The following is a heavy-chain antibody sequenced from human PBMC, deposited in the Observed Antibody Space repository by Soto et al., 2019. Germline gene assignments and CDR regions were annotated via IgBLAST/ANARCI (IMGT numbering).Heavy chain of an antibody. J-gene: IGHJ4*02. CDR2: IIPIFGTA. D-gene: IGHD3-9*01. CDR3: ARAIRYFDSYCFDY. Sequence: QVQLVQSGAEVKKPGSSVKVSCTASGGTFSSYAISWVRQAPGQGLEWMGGIIPIFGTANYAQKLQGRVTITADESTSTAYMELSSLRSEETAVYYCARAIRYFDSYCFDYWGQGTLVTVSS. V-gene: IGHV1-69*01. CDR1: GGTFSSYA.